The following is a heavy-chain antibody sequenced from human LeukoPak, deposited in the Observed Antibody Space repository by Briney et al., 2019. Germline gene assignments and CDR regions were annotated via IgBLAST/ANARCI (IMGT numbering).Heavy chain of an antibody. CDR2: ISDDGSKG. J-gene: IGHJ4*02. CDR1: GFSFNSHG. Sequence: PGGSLRLSCAASGFSFNSHGMHWVRQAPDKGLEWVAVISDDGSKGYYADSVKGRFTISRENSKNVLYLQMSSLRAEDTAVYYCAKEGFDSWGQGTLVTVSS. CDR3: AKEGFDS. V-gene: IGHV3-30*18.